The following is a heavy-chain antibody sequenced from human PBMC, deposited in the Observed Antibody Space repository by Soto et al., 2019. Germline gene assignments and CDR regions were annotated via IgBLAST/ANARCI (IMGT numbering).Heavy chain of an antibody. Sequence: SETLSLTCTVSGGSISSYYWSWIRQPPGKGLEWIGYIYYSGSTNYNPSLKSRVTISVDTSKNQFSLKLSSVTAADTAVYYCARQLGGRDYDFWSGNYGGYYFDYWGQGTLVTVSS. CDR2: IYYSGST. CDR3: ARQLGGRDYDFWSGNYGGYYFDY. CDR1: GGSISSYY. D-gene: IGHD3-3*01. J-gene: IGHJ4*02. V-gene: IGHV4-59*08.